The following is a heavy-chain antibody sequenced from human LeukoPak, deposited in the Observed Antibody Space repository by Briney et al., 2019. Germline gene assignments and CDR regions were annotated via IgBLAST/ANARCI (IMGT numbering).Heavy chain of an antibody. CDR2: ISYDGSNK. CDR1: GFTFSSYA. V-gene: IGHV3-30-3*01. D-gene: IGHD6-19*01. CDR3: AKDITAVAGNGWFDP. J-gene: IGHJ5*02. Sequence: PGRSLRLSCAASGFTFSSYAMHWVRQAPGKGLEWVAVISYDGSNKYYADSVKGRLTISRDNAKNSLYLQMNSLRAEDTALYYCAKDITAVAGNGWFDPWGQGTLVTVSS.